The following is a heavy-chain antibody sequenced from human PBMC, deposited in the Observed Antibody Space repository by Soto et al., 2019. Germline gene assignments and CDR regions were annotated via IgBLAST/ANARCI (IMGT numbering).Heavy chain of an antibody. CDR3: ARGGISHWAYFYYMDV. CDR1: GGSLSDYF. Sequence: SATLSLTCVVSGGSLSDYFWSWIRQPPGMALEWIGEINHLGSINYNPSLKSRVTMSVDTSKNQFSLTLNSVTAADTATYYCARGGISHWAYFYYMDVWDRGTTVTVS. D-gene: IGHD2-21*01. CDR2: INHLGSI. V-gene: IGHV4-34*01. J-gene: IGHJ6*03.